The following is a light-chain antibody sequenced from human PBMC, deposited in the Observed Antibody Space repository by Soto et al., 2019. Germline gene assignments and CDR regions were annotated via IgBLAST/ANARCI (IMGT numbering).Light chain of an antibody. CDR3: QQYNDWPLYT. Sequence: EIVMTQSPTIVSVSPGERATLSCRASQSVNSNLAWYQQKRGQAPRLLISGASTRAPGIAARFSGSGSGTNFTLSSSGLQSADFAVYYCQQYNDWPLYTFGQWTKLEIK. V-gene: IGKV3-15*01. CDR2: GAS. CDR1: QSVNSN. J-gene: IGKJ2*01.